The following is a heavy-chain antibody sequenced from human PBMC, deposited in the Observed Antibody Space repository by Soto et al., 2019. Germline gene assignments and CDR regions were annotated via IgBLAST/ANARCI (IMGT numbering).Heavy chain of an antibody. J-gene: IGHJ4*02. CDR2: ISGSDGST. Sequence: EVQMLESGGGLVQPGGSLRLSCAASGFTFSSYAMSWVRQAPGKGLEWVSAISGSDGSTFYADSVKGRFTISRDDSKNTLYWQLNSLRAEDTAVYHCANCPGMYSEFDCWGQGALVTVSS. CDR1: GFTFSSYA. D-gene: IGHD2-8*01. CDR3: ANCPGMYSEFDC. V-gene: IGHV3-23*01.